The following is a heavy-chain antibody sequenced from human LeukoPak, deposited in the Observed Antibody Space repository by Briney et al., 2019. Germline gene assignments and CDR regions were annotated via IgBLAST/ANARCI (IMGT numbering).Heavy chain of an antibody. J-gene: IGHJ4*02. CDR2: ISYDGSNK. D-gene: IGHD1-26*01. CDR3: ARDRVGATDYFDY. V-gene: IGHV3-30-3*01. Sequence: GRSLRLSCAASGFTFSSYAMHWVRQAPGKGLEWVAVISYDGSNKYYADSVKGRFTISRDNSKNTLYLQMNSLRAEDTAVYYCARDRVGATDYFDYWGQGTLATVSS. CDR1: GFTFSSYA.